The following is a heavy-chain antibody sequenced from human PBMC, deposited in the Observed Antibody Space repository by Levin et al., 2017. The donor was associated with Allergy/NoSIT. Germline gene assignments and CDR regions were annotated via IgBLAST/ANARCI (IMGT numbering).Heavy chain of an antibody. CDR1: GGSISSGDYY. D-gene: IGHD4-17*01. Sequence: SETLSLTCTVSGGSISSGDYYWSWIRQPPGKGLEWIGYIYYSGSTYYNPSLKSRVTISVDTSKNQFSLKLSSVTAADTAVYYCARVRGTVTTVPGLPPDDEIYYFDYWGQETLVTVSS. CDR3: ARVRGTVTTVPGLPPDDEIYYFDY. CDR2: IYYSGST. V-gene: IGHV4-30-4*01. J-gene: IGHJ4*02.